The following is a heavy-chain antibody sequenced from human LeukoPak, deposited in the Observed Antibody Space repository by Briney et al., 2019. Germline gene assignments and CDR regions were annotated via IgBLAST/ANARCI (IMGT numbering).Heavy chain of an antibody. J-gene: IGHJ4*02. V-gene: IGHV4-59*01. CDR2: IHDSGST. CDR3: AKGASGGCYHGFEF. CDR1: GGSISNYF. Sequence: SETLSLTCSVSGGSISNYFWSWIRQPPGNTLEWVGHIHDSGSTKANPSLKSRVSISVDTSKSQICLSLSSLSESDSAVYYCAKGASGGCYHGFEFWGQGILVTVSS. D-gene: IGHD3-3*01.